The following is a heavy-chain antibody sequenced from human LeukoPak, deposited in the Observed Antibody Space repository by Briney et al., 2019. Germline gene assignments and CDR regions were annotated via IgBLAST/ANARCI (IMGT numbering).Heavy chain of an antibody. CDR3: AKTTTGYSSGRFPGWPVDY. CDR1: GFTLSSYA. D-gene: IGHD6-19*01. V-gene: IGHV3-23*01. J-gene: IGHJ4*02. CDR2: IFGSGGST. Sequence: GGSLRLSCAASGFTLSSYAMYWVRQAPGKGLEWVSGIFGSGGSTHYADSVKGRFTISRDNSKNTVYLQMNSLRAEDTAVYYRAKTTTGYSSGRFPGWPVDYWGQGTLVTVSS.